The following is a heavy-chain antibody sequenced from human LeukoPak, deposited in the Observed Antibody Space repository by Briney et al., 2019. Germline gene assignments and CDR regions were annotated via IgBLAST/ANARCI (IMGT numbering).Heavy chain of an antibody. CDR2: IKQDGSEK. D-gene: IGHD3-22*01. J-gene: IGHJ4*02. V-gene: IGHV3-7*01. CDR1: GFSFSSYA. Sequence: PGGSLRLSCAASGFSFSSYAMTWVRQAPGKGLEWVANIKQDGSEKYYVDSVKGRFTISRDNAKNSLYLQMNSLRAEDTAVYYCARDFPYYYDTSGYYSDYWGQGTLVTVSS. CDR3: ARDFPYYYDTSGYYSDY.